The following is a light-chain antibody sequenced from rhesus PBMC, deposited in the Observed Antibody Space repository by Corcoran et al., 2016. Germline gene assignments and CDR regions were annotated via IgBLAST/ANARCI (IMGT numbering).Light chain of an antibody. Sequence: DIQMTQSPSSLSASVGDRVTVTCRASQGINKELSWYQQKPGKAPTLLLYAASRLQTGVSSRFSGSGAGKDFTLTISSLQPGDFATYYCQRHHSYPRTVGQGTKVESK. CDR1: QGINKE. V-gene: IGKV1-94*01. CDR3: QRHHSYPRT. CDR2: AAS. J-gene: IGKJ1*01.